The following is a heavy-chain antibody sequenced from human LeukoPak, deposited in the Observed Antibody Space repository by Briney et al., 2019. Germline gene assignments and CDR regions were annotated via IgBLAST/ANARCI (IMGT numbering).Heavy chain of an antibody. CDR1: GGSISSGSYY. D-gene: IGHD3-10*01. CDR2: IFYTGST. V-gene: IGHV4-61*01. CDR3: AREDGSGSHFEY. Sequence: SETLSLTCTVSGGSISSGSYYWSWFRQPPGKGLEFIGYIFYTGSTNYNPSLKSRVTISVDTSKNQFSLKLSSVTAADTAVYYCAREDGSGSHFEYWGQGTLVTVSS. J-gene: IGHJ4*02.